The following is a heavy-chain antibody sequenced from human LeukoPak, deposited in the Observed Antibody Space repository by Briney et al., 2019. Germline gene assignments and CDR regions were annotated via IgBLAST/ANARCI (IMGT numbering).Heavy chain of an antibody. Sequence: GSLRLSCATSGFTFSAYSMIWVRQTPGKGLECLSYITSSSDSIHYADSVRGRFTVSRDNAKNSLYLQMNSLRDEGTAVYYCARDPGYSRPSSYGYFDHWGQGTLATVSS. D-gene: IGHD1-26*01. J-gene: IGHJ4*02. CDR2: ITSSSDSI. CDR3: ARDPGYSRPSSYGYFDH. V-gene: IGHV3-48*02. CDR1: GFTFSAYS.